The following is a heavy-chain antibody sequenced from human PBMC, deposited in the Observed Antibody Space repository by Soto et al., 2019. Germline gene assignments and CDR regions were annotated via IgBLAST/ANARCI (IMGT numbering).Heavy chain of an antibody. Sequence: GGSLRLSCAASGFSFVNYAMNRVRQAPGKGLEWVSGLSGSGTSTYYADSVKGRFTISRDNSRDTLFLQMNSLTADDTAVYYCAKATTNGGWFNPFDSWGQGALVTVSS. CDR3: AKATTNGGWFNPFDS. V-gene: IGHV3-23*01. CDR2: LSGSGTST. CDR1: GFSFVNYA. D-gene: IGHD6-19*01. J-gene: IGHJ4*02.